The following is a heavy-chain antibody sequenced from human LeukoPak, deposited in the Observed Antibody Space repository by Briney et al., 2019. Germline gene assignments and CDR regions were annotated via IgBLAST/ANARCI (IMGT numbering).Heavy chain of an antibody. D-gene: IGHD3-3*01. V-gene: IGHV1-8*01. CDR1: GYTFTSYD. J-gene: IGHJ4*02. Sequence: ASVKVSCNASGYTFTSYDINLVRQATGQGLEWMGWMNPNSGNTGYAQKFQGRVTMTRNTSISTAYMELSSLRSEDKAVYYCAGANYDFWSGYSFYFDYWGQGTLVTVSS. CDR2: MNPNSGNT. CDR3: AGANYDFWSGYSFYFDY.